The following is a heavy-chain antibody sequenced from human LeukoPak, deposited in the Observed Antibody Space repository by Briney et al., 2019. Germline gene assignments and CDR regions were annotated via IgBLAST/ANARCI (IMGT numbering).Heavy chain of an antibody. D-gene: IGHD3-10*01. CDR2: INHSGST. V-gene: IGHV4-34*01. Sequence: PSETLSLTCAVYGGSFNGYYWSWIRQPPGKGLEWSGEINHSGSTNYNPSLKSRVTMSVDTSKNQVSLKLSSVTAADTAVYYCARGPGSGSYFAWFDPWGXGTQVTVS. CDR1: GGSFNGYY. CDR3: ARGPGSGSYFAWFDP. J-gene: IGHJ5*02.